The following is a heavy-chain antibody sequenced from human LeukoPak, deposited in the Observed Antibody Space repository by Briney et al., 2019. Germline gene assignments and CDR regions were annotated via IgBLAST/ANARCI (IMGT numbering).Heavy chain of an antibody. CDR3: AREIFNGFDI. V-gene: IGHV3-30-3*01. Sequence: GGSLRLSCAGSGFTFRSYAMHWVRQAPGKGLEWVAVISYDGSNKDYADSVKGRFTISRDNSKNTLFLQMNSLSAEDTAVYYCAREIFNGFDIWGQGTMGTVSS. CDR2: ISYDGSNK. J-gene: IGHJ3*02. CDR1: GFTFRSYA.